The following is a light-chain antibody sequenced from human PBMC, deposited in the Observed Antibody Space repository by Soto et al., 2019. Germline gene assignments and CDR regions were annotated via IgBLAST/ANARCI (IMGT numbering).Light chain of an antibody. CDR2: GAS. V-gene: IGKV3-15*01. Sequence: MVMTQSPDTLPVSPGERATLSCMACQSVSSHLAWYQQKPGQAPKLLIFGASTMATGIPARFSGSGSGTEFTLTISSLQSEDFAVYYCQQYNNWPRTFGQGTKVDI. CDR1: QSVSSH. J-gene: IGKJ1*01. CDR3: QQYNNWPRT.